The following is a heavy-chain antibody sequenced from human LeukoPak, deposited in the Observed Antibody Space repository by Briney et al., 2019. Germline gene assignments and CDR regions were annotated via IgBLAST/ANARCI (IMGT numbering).Heavy chain of an antibody. V-gene: IGHV4-34*01. Sequence: PSETLSLTCAVYGGPFSGYYWSWIRQPPGKGLEWIGEINHSGSTNYNPSLKSRVTISVDTSKNQFSLKLSSVTAADTAVYYCARRMYYYDSSGYYRDYYYYMDVWGKGTTVTISS. CDR3: ARRMYYYDSSGYYRDYYYYMDV. CDR1: GGPFSGYY. J-gene: IGHJ6*03. D-gene: IGHD3-22*01. CDR2: INHSGST.